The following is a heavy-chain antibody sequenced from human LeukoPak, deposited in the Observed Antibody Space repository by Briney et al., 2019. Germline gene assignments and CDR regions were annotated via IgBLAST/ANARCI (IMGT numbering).Heavy chain of an antibody. CDR2: INHSGST. J-gene: IGHJ4*02. CDR3: ASYLGVAGTFHFDY. V-gene: IGHV4-34*01. CDR1: GGSFSGYY. D-gene: IGHD6-19*01. Sequence: SGTLSLTCAVYGGSFSGYYWSWIRQPPGKGLEWIGEINHSGSTNYNPSLKSRVTISVDTSKNQFSLKLSSVTAADTAVYYCASYLGVAGTFHFDYWGQGTLVTVSS.